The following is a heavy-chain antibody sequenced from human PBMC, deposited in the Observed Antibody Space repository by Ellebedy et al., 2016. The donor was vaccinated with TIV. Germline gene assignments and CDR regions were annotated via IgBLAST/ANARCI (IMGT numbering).Heavy chain of an antibody. V-gene: IGHV3-9*01. D-gene: IGHD3-16*01. Sequence: SLKISCAASGFNFDDYVMHWVRQAPGKGLEWVSGISWQSSSKGYADVVKGRFTISRDNDKKSLYLQMNSLRPEDTALYYCVKDTVGYGSGGAFDVWGQGTLVTVSS. CDR2: ISWQSSSK. J-gene: IGHJ3*01. CDR3: VKDTVGYGSGGAFDV. CDR1: GFNFDDYV.